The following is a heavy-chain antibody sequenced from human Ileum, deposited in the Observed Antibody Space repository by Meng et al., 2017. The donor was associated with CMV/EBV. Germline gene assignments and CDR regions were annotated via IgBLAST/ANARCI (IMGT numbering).Heavy chain of an antibody. D-gene: IGHD2-2*01. J-gene: IGHJ4*02. V-gene: IGHV3-53*01. CDR1: GFNVSSNY. Sequence: SAVSGFNVSSNYMVCVRQAQGWGLRWVSVLYSGVRTYYAESVKGLFTTSRDNSKNTLYVQRNSRRAEDTVVYFCARDDRCPAAIANWGQGTLVTVSS. CDR2: LYSGVRT. CDR3: ARDDRCPAAIAN.